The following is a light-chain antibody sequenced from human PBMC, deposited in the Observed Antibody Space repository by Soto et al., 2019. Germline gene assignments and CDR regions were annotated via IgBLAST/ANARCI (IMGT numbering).Light chain of an antibody. CDR2: AAS. CDR1: QGIRSW. Sequence: DIQMTQSPSSLSASVGDRVTITCRASQGIRSWLAWYQQKSEQAPKSLIYAASSLQSGVPSRFSGSGSGTDFTLTISSLQPEDFATYYCQQYNSYPLTFGGGTKVEIK. CDR3: QQYNSYPLT. V-gene: IGKV1D-16*01. J-gene: IGKJ4*01.